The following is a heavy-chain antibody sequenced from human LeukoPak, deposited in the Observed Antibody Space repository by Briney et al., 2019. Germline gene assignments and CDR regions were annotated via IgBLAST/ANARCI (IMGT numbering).Heavy chain of an antibody. CDR1: SGSISSYY. Sequence: SETLSLTCTVSSGSISSYYWSWIRQPPGKGLEWIGYIYYSGSTNYNPSLKSRVTISVDTSKNQFSLKLSSVTAADTAVYYCARDRPGAAGRGDNWFDPWGQGTLVTVSS. J-gene: IGHJ5*02. CDR3: ARDRPGAAGRGDNWFDP. CDR2: IYYSGST. V-gene: IGHV4-59*01. D-gene: IGHD6-13*01.